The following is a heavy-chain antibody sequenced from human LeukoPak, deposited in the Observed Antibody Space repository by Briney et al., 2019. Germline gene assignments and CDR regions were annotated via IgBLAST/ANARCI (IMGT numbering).Heavy chain of an antibody. CDR3: AKGIRSGWTETDY. D-gene: IGHD6-19*01. Sequence: GGSLRLSCAASGFTFSSYAMSWVRQAPGKGLEWVSGISWNSGSIGYADSVKGRFTISRDNAKNSLYLQMNSLRAEDTALYYCAKGIRSGWTETDYWGQGTLVTVSS. V-gene: IGHV3-9*01. CDR1: GFTFSSYA. J-gene: IGHJ4*02. CDR2: ISWNSGSI.